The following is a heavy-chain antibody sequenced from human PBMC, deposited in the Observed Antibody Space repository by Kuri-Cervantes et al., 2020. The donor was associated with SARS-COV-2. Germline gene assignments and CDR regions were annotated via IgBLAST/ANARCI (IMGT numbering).Heavy chain of an antibody. CDR3: ARGGVGYCSSTSCYSFWAFDI. CDR2: ISSDSSYI. J-gene: IGHJ3*02. V-gene: IGHV3-21*04. D-gene: IGHD2-2*02. CDR1: GFTFDDYG. Sequence: GGSLRLSCAASGFTFDDYGMSWVRQAPGKGLEWVSSISSDSSYIHYADSVKGRFTISRDNAKNSLYLHMNSLRSEDTAVYYCARGGVGYCSSTSCYSFWAFDIWGQGTMVTVSS.